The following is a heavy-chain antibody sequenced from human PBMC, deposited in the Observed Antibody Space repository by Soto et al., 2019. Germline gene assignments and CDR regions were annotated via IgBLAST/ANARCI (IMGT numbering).Heavy chain of an antibody. CDR3: ARNIEPMEWGLDL. CDR1: GYTFTSYG. Sequence: ASVKVSCKASGYTFTSYGISWVRQAPVQGREWMGWISAYNGNTNYAQKLEGRVTMTTDTSTSTAYMELRSLRSDDTAVSYCARNIEPMEWGLDLWAQGXLVIVS. CDR2: ISAYNGNT. D-gene: IGHD2-15*01. J-gene: IGHJ5*02. V-gene: IGHV1-18*04.